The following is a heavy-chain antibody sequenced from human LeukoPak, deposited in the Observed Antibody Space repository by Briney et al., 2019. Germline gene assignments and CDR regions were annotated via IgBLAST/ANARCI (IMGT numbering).Heavy chain of an antibody. V-gene: IGHV1-69*04. J-gene: IGHJ6*02. CDR1: GGTFSSYA. Sequence: GSSVKVSCKASGGTFSSYAISWVRQAPGQGLEWMGRIIPILGIANYAQKFQGRVTITADKSTSTAYMELSSLRSEDTAVYYCASSPGTTVTTLSYGMDVWGQGTTVTVSS. CDR3: ASSPGTTVTTLSYGMDV. D-gene: IGHD4-17*01. CDR2: IIPILGIA.